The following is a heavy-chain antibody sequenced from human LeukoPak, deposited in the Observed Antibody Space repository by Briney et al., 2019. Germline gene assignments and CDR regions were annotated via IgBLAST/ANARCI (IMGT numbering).Heavy chain of an antibody. V-gene: IGHV3-53*04. CDR2: IHSGGST. CDR3: AAHVDTALYYFDY. D-gene: IGHD5-18*01. CDR1: GFTVSSNY. J-gene: IGHJ4*02. Sequence: SGGSLRLSCAASGFTVSSNYMSWVRQAPGKGLEWVSVIHSGGSTYYADSVKGRFTISRHNSKNTLYLQMNSLRAEDTAVYYCAAHVDTALYYFDYWGQGTLVTVSS.